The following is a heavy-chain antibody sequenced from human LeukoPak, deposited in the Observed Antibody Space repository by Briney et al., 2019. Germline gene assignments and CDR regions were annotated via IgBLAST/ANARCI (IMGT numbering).Heavy chain of an antibody. V-gene: IGHV4-39*01. J-gene: IGHJ6*03. CDR2: IYHSGTT. Sequence: SETLSPTCSVSGGSISSSSFYWGWIRQPPGKGLEWIGSIYHSGTTYYNPSLKGRVTISVDTSRNQFSLSVSSVTAADTAVYYCAKPTDNISRYGHYYYYMDVWGRGTTVTVSS. CDR3: AKPTDNISRYGHYYYYMDV. CDR1: GGSISSSSFY. D-gene: IGHD6-13*01.